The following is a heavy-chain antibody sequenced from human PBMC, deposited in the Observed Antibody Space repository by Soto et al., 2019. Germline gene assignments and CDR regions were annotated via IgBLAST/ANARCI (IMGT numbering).Heavy chain of an antibody. CDR1: GGSISSYY. V-gene: IGHV4-59*01. CDR2: IYYSGST. J-gene: IGHJ6*02. D-gene: IGHD2-2*01. Sequence: TSETLSLTCTVSGGSISSYYWSWIRQPPGKGLEWIGYIYYSGSTNYNPSLKSRVTISVDTSKNQFSLKLSSVTAADTAVYYCARDLVVPTLYYGMDVWGQGTAVTVSS. CDR3: ARDLVVPTLYYGMDV.